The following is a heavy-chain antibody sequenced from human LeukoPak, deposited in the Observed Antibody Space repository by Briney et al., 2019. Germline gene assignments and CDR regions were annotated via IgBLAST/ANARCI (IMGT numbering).Heavy chain of an antibody. CDR1: GFTFSGSA. V-gene: IGHV3-73*01. D-gene: IGHD6-13*01. CDR2: IRSKANSHAT. Sequence: GGSLRLSCAASGFTFSGSAMHWVRQASGKGLEWVGRIRSKANSHATAYAASVKGRFTISRDDSKNTAYLQMNSLKTEDTAVYYCTRHAGYTRSEDFDYWGQGTLVTVSS. J-gene: IGHJ4*02. CDR3: TRHAGYTRSEDFDY.